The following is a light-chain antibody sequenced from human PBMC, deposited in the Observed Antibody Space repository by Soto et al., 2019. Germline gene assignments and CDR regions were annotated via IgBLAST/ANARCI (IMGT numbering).Light chain of an antibody. J-gene: IGKJ1*01. CDR2: AAS. CDR1: QSVDRA. Sequence: VVMTQSPVTLSVSPGERVTLSCRASQSVDRALAWYQQKPGQGLRLLIYAASTRASGVLDRFSGSGSGTEFTLTIGSLQSQDVAVYYCQQYKHWRTFGQGAKVEIK. CDR3: QQYKHWRT. V-gene: IGKV3-15*01.